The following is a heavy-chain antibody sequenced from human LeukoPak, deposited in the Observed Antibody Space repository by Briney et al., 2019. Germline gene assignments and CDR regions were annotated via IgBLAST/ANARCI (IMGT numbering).Heavy chain of an antibody. V-gene: IGHV1-8*02. CDR1: GYTFTIYD. J-gene: IGHJ4*02. CDR3: ARDTAGGDY. D-gene: IGHD3-16*01. CDR2: MNPNSGNT. Sequence: ASVKVSCKASGYTFTIYDINWVRQAPGQGLEWMGWMNPNSGNTGYEQKFQGRVTMTTNTSISTAYMELSSLRFEETAVYYCARDTAGGDYRGQGTLVTVSS.